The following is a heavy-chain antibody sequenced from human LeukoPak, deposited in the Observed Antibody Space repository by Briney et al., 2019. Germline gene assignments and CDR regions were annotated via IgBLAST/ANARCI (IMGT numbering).Heavy chain of an antibody. J-gene: IGHJ4*02. CDR3: ERGDISSGWSFDY. CDR2: IHTSGST. CDR1: GCSITNYH. D-gene: IGHD6-19*01. Sequence: SETLSLTCTVSGCSITNYHWSWIRQPAGKGLEWIGQIHTSGSTNYNPPLKSRVSMSIDTTEDQVSLTIRSVTAAGTAFYDCERGDISSGWSFDYWGQGTLVTVSS. V-gene: IGHV4-4*07.